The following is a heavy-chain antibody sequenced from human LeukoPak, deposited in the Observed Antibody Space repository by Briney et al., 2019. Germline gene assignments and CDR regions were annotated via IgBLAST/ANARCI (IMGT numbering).Heavy chain of an antibody. Sequence: SKTLSLTCTVSGGSISSYYWSWIRKPPGKGLEWIGYIYYSGSTNYNPSLKSRVTISVDTSKNQFSLKLSSVTAADTAVYYCARHVSSGWYRYFDYWGQGTLVTVSS. V-gene: IGHV4-59*08. D-gene: IGHD6-19*01. CDR3: ARHVSSGWYRYFDY. J-gene: IGHJ4*02. CDR1: GGSISSYY. CDR2: IYYSGST.